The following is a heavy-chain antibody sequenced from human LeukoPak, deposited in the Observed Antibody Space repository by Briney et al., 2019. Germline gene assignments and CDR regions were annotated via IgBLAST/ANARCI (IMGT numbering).Heavy chain of an antibody. V-gene: IGHV1-46*01. Sequence: GASVKVSGKASGYTFTSYYMRWVRQAPGQGLEWMGIINPSGGSTSYAQKFQGRVTMTRDTSTGTVYMELSSLRSEDTAVYYCARVQGYYYYGMDVWGQGTTVTVSS. CDR2: INPSGGST. CDR3: ARVQGYYYYGMDV. J-gene: IGHJ6*02. CDR1: GYTFTSYY.